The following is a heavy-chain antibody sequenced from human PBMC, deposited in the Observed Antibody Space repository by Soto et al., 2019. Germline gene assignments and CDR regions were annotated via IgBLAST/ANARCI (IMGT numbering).Heavy chain of an antibody. CDR2: IFGSGET. CDR3: VREDDYSDYNGYPLFDY. CDR1: GASMRNYY. V-gene: IGHV4-4*07. J-gene: IGHJ4*02. Sequence: QVQLQESGPGLLKPSETLSLTCTVSGASMRNYYWSWIRQPAGKGLEWIGRIFGSGETYYNPSLRSRIILSVDMSKSQFSLELTSVAAADTAVYFCVREDDYSDYNGYPLFDYWGEGTLVTVSP. D-gene: IGHD3-22*01.